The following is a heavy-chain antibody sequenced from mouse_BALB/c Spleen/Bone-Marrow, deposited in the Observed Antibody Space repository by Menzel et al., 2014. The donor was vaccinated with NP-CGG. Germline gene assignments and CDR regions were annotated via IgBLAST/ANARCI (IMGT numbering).Heavy chain of an antibody. Sequence: VQLQQSGAELARPGASVKMSCEASGYTFTGYTMHWVKQRPGQGLEWIGTIYPGNSDTTYNQKFKGKAKLTAVTSTSTAYMELSSLTNEDSAVYYCTTLARSDFDYWGQGTTLTVSS. CDR1: GYTFTGYT. CDR3: TTLARSDFDY. D-gene: IGHD3-1*01. V-gene: IGHV1-5*01. J-gene: IGHJ2*01. CDR2: IYPGNSDT.